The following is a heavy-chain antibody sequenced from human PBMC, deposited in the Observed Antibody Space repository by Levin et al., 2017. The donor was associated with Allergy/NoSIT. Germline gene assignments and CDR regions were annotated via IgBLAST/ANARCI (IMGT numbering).Heavy chain of an antibody. Sequence: ASVKVSCKASGYTFTSYDINWVRQATGQGLEWMGWMNPNSGNTGYAQKFQGRVTMTRNTSISTAYMELSSLRSEDTAVYYCASRGAARPLDYYYYGMDVWGQGTTVTVSS. CDR3: ASRGAARPLDYYYYGMDV. V-gene: IGHV1-8*01. J-gene: IGHJ6*02. CDR1: GYTFTSYD. CDR2: MNPNSGNT. D-gene: IGHD6-6*01.